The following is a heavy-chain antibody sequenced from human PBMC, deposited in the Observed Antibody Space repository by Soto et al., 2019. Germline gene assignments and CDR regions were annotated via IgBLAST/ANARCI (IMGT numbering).Heavy chain of an antibody. V-gene: IGHV3-30-3*01. Sequence: PGGSLRLSFVASGFNFGTYAIHWVRQAPGKGLQWVALIAYDGINTYYADSVKGRFTISRDNSKNTLHLQMNSLRPEDTGVYFCARVTPGNNLYYFSGLDVWGQGTSVTVSS. CDR2: IAYDGINT. CDR1: GFNFGTYA. D-gene: IGHD1-1*01. CDR3: ARVTPGNNLYYFSGLDV. J-gene: IGHJ6*02.